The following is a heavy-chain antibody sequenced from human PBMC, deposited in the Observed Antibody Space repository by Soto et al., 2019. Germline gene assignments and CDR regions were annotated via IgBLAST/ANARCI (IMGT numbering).Heavy chain of an antibody. V-gene: IGHV3-23*01. Sequence: EAQLLESGGGLVQPGGSLRLSCADSGFTFSTYAMSWVRQAPGKGLEWVSAISAGGGSTYYADSVKGRFTISRDNSINTLYMQMNSLRTEDTAVYYCAHPRGYGVFDAYDIWGQGAMVTVSS. CDR2: ISAGGGST. CDR3: AHPRGYGVFDAYDI. D-gene: IGHD4-17*01. CDR1: GFTFSTYA. J-gene: IGHJ3*02.